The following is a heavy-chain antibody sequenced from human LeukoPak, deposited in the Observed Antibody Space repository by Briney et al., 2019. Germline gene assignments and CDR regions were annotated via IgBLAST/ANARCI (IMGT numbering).Heavy chain of an antibody. CDR2: ISGSGGST. CDR3: AIRWPEEKGY. Sequence: PGGSLRLSCAAPGFTFSSYAMSWFRQAPGKGLDWVSAISGSGGSTYYADSVKGRFTISSDNSKNTLYLQMNSLIAEDTAVYYCAIRWPEEKGYWGQGTLVTVSS. V-gene: IGHV3-23*01. J-gene: IGHJ4*02. D-gene: IGHD1-14*01. CDR1: GFTFSSYA.